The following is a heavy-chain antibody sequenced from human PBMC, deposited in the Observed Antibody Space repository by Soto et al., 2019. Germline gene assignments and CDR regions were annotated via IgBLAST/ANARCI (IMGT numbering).Heavy chain of an antibody. CDR2: IYYSGST. CDR3: ASSRCISTRCYFDY. Sequence: PSETLSLTCTVSGGSISSYYWSWIRQPPGKGLEWIGYIYYSGSTNYNPSLKSRVTISVDTSKNQFSLKLSSVTAADTAVYYCASSRCISTRCYFDYWGQGTLVTVSS. J-gene: IGHJ4*02. CDR1: GGSISSYY. V-gene: IGHV4-59*08. D-gene: IGHD2-2*01.